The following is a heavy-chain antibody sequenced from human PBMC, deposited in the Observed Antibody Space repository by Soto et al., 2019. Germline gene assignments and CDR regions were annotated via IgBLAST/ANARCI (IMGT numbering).Heavy chain of an antibody. CDR2: IRTKTYGGTT. CDR1: GFTFGDYA. Sequence: GGSLRLSCTASGFTFGDYAMSWFRQAPGKGLGWVGFIRTKTYGGTTEYAASVKGRFTISRDDSKSIAYLQMNSLKTEDTAVYYCARDRDIMITFGGVIVIPYYFDYWGQGTLVTVSS. J-gene: IGHJ4*02. D-gene: IGHD3-16*02. V-gene: IGHV3-49*03. CDR3: ARDRDIMITFGGVIVIPYYFDY.